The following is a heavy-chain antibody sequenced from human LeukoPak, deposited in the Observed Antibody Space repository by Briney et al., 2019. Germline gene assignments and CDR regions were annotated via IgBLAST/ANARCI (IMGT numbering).Heavy chain of an antibody. D-gene: IGHD5/OR15-5a*01. CDR3: ARGDGVYVY. CDR2: IYFGGTT. J-gene: IGHJ4*02. V-gene: IGHV3-53*01. Sequence: PGGSLRLSCAASGFTVSSNYMTWVRQAPGQGLEWVSVIYFGGTTYYSASVKGRFTISRDNSKNTVYLQMNSLRVEDTAVYYCARGDGVYVYWGQGTLVTVSS. CDR1: GFTVSSNY.